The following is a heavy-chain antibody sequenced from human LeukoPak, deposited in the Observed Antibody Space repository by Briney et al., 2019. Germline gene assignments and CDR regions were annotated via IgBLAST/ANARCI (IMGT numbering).Heavy chain of an antibody. Sequence: GESLKISCKGSEYSFTTYWIGWVRQMPGKGLEWMGVIYPGDSDTRYSPSFQGQVTIPADKSINTAYLQWSSLKASDTAIYYCARQTYNYHFDYWGQGTPVTVSS. CDR2: IYPGDSDT. D-gene: IGHD1-1*01. CDR1: EYSFTTYW. CDR3: ARQTYNYHFDY. J-gene: IGHJ4*02. V-gene: IGHV5-51*01.